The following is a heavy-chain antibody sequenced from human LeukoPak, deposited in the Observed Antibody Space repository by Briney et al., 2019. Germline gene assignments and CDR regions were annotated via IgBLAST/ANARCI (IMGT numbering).Heavy chain of an antibody. Sequence: GGSLRLSCAASGFTFSSYSMNWVRQAPGNGLEWVSSISSSSSYIYYADSVKGRFTISRDNAKNSLYLQMNSLRAEDTAVYYCATEGFTGSYYYFDYWGQGTLVTVSS. D-gene: IGHD1-26*01. V-gene: IGHV3-21*01. CDR1: GFTFSSYS. CDR3: ATEGFTGSYYYFDY. CDR2: ISSSSSYI. J-gene: IGHJ4*02.